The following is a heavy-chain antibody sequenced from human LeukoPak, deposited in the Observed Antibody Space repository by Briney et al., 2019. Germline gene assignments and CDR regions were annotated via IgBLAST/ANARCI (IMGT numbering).Heavy chain of an antibody. D-gene: IGHD3-22*01. V-gene: IGHV4-30-2*01. J-gene: IGHJ4*02. CDR3: ARAHGYYYDSSGYYYFDY. CDR1: GGSISGGGYS. CDR2: IYHSGST. Sequence: SQSLSLTCAVSGGSISGGGYSWRWIRQPPGKGLEWIGYIYHSGSTYYNPSLKSRVTISVDRSKNQFSLKLSSVTAADTAVYYCARAHGYYYDSSGYYYFDYWGQGTLVTVSS.